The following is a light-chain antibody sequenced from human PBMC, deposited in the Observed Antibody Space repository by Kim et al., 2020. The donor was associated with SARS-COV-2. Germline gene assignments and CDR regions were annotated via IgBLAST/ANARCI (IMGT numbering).Light chain of an antibody. CDR2: GAS. Sequence: LPPEDTATPSCRTNQGVSSCYVAWHQCKPDPPPRLLICGASSAPTVIPDRFSGSGSGTDFTLIISILDPEDFAVYYCQQYSHLITFGQGTRLEIK. CDR1: QGVSSCY. CDR3: QQYSHLIT. V-gene: IGKV3-20*01. J-gene: IGKJ5*01.